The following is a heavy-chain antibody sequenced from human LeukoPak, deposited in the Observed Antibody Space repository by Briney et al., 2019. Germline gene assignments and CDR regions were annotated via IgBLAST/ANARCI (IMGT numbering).Heavy chain of an antibody. J-gene: IGHJ4*02. Sequence: GASVKVSCKASGYTFTSYSISWVRQAPGQGLEWMGWISAYNGNTNYAQKLQGRVTMTTDTSTSTAYMELRSLRSDDTAVYYCAREKTFGGVIVIDYWGQGTLVTVSS. CDR2: ISAYNGNT. CDR3: AREKTFGGVIVIDY. D-gene: IGHD3-16*02. CDR1: GYTFTSYS. V-gene: IGHV1-18*01.